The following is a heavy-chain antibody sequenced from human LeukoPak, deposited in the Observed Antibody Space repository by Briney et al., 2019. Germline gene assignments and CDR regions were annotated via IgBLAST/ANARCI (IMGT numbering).Heavy chain of an antibody. CDR2: IIPILGIA. CDR3: ARIDYYDSSDNWFDP. J-gene: IGHJ5*02. V-gene: IGHV1-69*04. D-gene: IGHD3-22*01. CDR1: GGTFSSYA. Sequence: GASVKVSCKASGGTFSSYAISWVRQAPGQGLEWMGRIIPILGIANYAQKFQGRVTITADKSTSTAYMELSSLRSEDTAVYYCARIDYYDSSDNWFDPGAREPWSPSPQ.